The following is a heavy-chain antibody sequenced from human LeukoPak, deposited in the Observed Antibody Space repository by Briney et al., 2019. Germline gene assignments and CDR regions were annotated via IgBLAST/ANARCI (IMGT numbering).Heavy chain of an antibody. CDR1: GGSISSYY. CDR3: ARSGHYYDSSGYYRRLDY. CDR2: IYYSGST. D-gene: IGHD3-22*01. V-gene: IGHV4-59*01. Sequence: SETLSLTCTVSGGSISSYYWSWIRQPPGKGLEWIGYIYYSGSTNYNPSLKSRVTISVDTSKNQFSLKLSSVTAADTAVYYCARSGHYYDSSGYYRRLDYWGQGTLVTVSS. J-gene: IGHJ4*02.